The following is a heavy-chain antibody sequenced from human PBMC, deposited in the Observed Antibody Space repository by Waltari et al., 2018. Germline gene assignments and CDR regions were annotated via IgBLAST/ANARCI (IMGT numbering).Heavy chain of an antibody. V-gene: IGHV4-39*07. CDR1: GGSISSSSYY. J-gene: IGHJ4*02. D-gene: IGHD6-13*01. Sequence: QLQLQESGPGLVKPSETLSLTCTVSGGSISSSSYYWGWIRQPPGKGLEWIGSIYYSGSTDYNPSLKSRVTISVDTSKNQFSLKLSSVTAADTAVYYCARNLVAAAGWGGFDYWGQGTLVTVSS. CDR3: ARNLVAAAGWGGFDY. CDR2: IYYSGST.